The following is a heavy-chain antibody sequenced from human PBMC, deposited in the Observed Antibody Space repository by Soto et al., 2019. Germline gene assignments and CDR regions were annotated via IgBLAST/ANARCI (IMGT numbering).Heavy chain of an antibody. V-gene: IGHV3-11*05. Sequence: QVRLVESGGGLVKPGGSLRLSCSASGFLFSDHYMNWIRQAPGKGLEWLSYISGNGLYITYADSMQGRFTISRDNAKNSLYLQLSSLGADDTAVYYCAREGSSGLFDFWGQGALVTVSS. CDR3: AREGSSGLFDF. D-gene: IGHD6-25*01. J-gene: IGHJ4*02. CDR2: ISGNGLYI. CDR1: GFLFSDHY.